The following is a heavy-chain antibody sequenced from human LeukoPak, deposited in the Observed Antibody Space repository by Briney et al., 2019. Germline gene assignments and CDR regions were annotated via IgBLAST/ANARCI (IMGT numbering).Heavy chain of an antibody. J-gene: IGHJ4*02. CDR2: IKQDGSEK. CDR3: ARADFLAAAGPFDY. D-gene: IGHD6-13*01. V-gene: IGHV3-7*03. Sequence: GGSLRLSCAASGFTFSDYYMSWVRQAPGKGLEWVANIKQDGSEKYYVDSVKGRFTISRDNAKNSLYLQMNSLRAEDTAVYYCARADFLAAAGPFDYWGQGTLVTVSS. CDR1: GFTFSDYY.